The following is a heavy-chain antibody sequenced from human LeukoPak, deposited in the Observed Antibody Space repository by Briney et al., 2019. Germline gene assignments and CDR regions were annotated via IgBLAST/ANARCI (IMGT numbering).Heavy chain of an antibody. J-gene: IGHJ6*04. Sequence: SVKVSCKASGGTFSSYAISWVRQAPGQGLEWMGGIIHIFGTANYAQKFQGRVTITADESTSTAYMELSNLRSEDTAVYYCARGDVDTAMAYYYGMDVWGKGTTVTVSS. CDR2: IIHIFGTA. V-gene: IGHV1-69*01. CDR1: GGTFSSYA. CDR3: ARGDVDTAMAYYYGMDV. D-gene: IGHD5-18*01.